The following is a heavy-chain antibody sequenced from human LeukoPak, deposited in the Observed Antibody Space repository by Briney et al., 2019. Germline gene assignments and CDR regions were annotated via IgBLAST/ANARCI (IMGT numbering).Heavy chain of an antibody. Sequence: GGSLRLSCAASGFTFSDYYMSWIRQAPGKGLEWVSYISSSGSTIYYADSVKGRFTISRDNAKNSLYLQMNSLRAEDTAVYYCARASWGSAVVLAATASDFWGQGTLVTVSS. CDR3: ARASWGSAVVLAATASDF. D-gene: IGHD2-15*01. V-gene: IGHV3-11*04. CDR1: GFTFSDYY. CDR2: ISSSGSTI. J-gene: IGHJ4*02.